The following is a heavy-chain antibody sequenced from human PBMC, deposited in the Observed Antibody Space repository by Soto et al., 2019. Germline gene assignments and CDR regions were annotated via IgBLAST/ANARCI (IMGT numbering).Heavy chain of an antibody. CDR1: GFTFSSYG. CDR2: IWYDGSNK. V-gene: IGHV3-33*01. D-gene: IGHD3-22*01. CDR3: ARGGEWSPYYDSSGYPY. J-gene: IGHJ4*02. Sequence: GGSLRLSCAASGFTFSSYGMHWVRQAPGKGLEWVAVIWYDGSNKYYADSVKGRFTISRDNSKNTLYLQMNSLRAEDTAVYYCARGGEWSPYYDSSGYPYWGQGTLVTVSS.